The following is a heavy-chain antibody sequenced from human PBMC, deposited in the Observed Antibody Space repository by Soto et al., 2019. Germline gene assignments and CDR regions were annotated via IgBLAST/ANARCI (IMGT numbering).Heavy chain of an antibody. D-gene: IGHD2-2*01. Sequence: QMQLVESGGGVVQPGRSLRLPCGVSGFTFSSYGMHWVRQAPGKGLEWVAVIWYDGSNKYYADSVQGRFTISRDNSKNTLYLQMNSLRAEDTAVYYCARVAPSNYGMDVWGQGTTVTVSS. CDR2: IWYDGSNK. V-gene: IGHV3-33*01. J-gene: IGHJ6*02. CDR1: GFTFSSYG. CDR3: ARVAPSNYGMDV.